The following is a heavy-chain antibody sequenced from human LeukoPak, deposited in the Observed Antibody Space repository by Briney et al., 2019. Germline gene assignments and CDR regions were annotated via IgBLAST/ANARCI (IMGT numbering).Heavy chain of an antibody. Sequence: SETLSLTCTVSGGSISSSSYYWGWIRQPPGKGLEWIGSFYYSGSTYYNPSLRSRVTISVDTSKNQFSLKLSSVTAADTAVYYCARAGALGDYYYYYGMDVWGQGTTVTVSS. V-gene: IGHV4-39*07. CDR2: FYYSGST. D-gene: IGHD3-10*01. J-gene: IGHJ6*02. CDR3: ARAGALGDYYYYYGMDV. CDR1: GGSISSSSYY.